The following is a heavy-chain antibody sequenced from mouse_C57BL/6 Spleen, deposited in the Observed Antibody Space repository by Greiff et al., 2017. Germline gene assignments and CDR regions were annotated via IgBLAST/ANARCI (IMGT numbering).Heavy chain of an antibody. CDR1: GYAFSSSW. J-gene: IGHJ3*01. CDR3: PREDLYPWFAY. Sequence: QVQLQQSGPELVKPGASVKISCKASGYAFSSSWMNWVKQRPGKGLEWIGRIYPGDGDTNYNGKFKGKATLTADKSSSTAYMQLSSLTSEDSAVYFCPREDLYPWFAYWGQGTLVTVSA. CDR2: IYPGDGDT. V-gene: IGHV1-82*01. D-gene: IGHD2-1*01.